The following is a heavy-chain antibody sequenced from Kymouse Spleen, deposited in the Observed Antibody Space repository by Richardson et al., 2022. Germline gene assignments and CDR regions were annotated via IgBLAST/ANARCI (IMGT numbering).Heavy chain of an antibody. CDR1: GGSFSGYY. Sequence: QVQLQQWGAGLLKPSETLSLTCAVYGGSFSGYYWSWIRQPPGKGLEWIGEINHSGSTNYNPSLKSRVTISVDTSKNQFSLKLSSVTAADTAVYYCARDYYGSGSYRYGMDVWGQGTTVTVSS. V-gene: IGHV4-34*01. CDR2: INHSGST. CDR3: ARDYYGSGSYRYGMDV. D-gene: IGHD3-10*01. J-gene: IGHJ6*02.